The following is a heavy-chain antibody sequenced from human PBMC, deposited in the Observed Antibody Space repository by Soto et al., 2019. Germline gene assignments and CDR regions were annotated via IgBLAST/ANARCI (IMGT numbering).Heavy chain of an antibody. D-gene: IGHD3-3*02. CDR1: GFTFSSYG. Sequence: QVRLVESGGGVVQPGRSLRLSCAASGFTFSSYGMHWVRQAPGKGLEWVAVISYDGSNQYYADSVKGRFTISRANSKNTLSLQMNSLRTEDTAVYYCAKGLTIFGVVIYYYYAMDVWGQGTTVTVSS. V-gene: IGHV3-30*18. CDR3: AKGLTIFGVVIYYYYAMDV. J-gene: IGHJ6*02. CDR2: ISYDGSNQ.